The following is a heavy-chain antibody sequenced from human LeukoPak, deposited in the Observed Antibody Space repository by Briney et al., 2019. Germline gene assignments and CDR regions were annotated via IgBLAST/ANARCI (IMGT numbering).Heavy chain of an antibody. J-gene: IGHJ4*02. CDR3: ARNRRSNWESLSFIDY. D-gene: IGHD7-27*01. Sequence: PSETLSLTCTVSGGSISNYYWSWIRQPPGKGLEWIGYIYYSGSTNYNPSFKSRVTVSVDTSKNQFSLTLNSVTASDTAIYYCARNRRSNWESLSFIDYWGQGTLVTVSS. CDR1: GGSISNYY. V-gene: IGHV4-59*08. CDR2: IYYSGST.